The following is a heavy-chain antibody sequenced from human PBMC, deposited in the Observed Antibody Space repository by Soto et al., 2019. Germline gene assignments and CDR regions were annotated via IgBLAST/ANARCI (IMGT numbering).Heavy chain of an antibody. D-gene: IGHD3-22*01. CDR3: ARGHGWLMGPGQYYYYGMDV. J-gene: IGHJ6*02. V-gene: IGHV4-30-4*01. CDR2: IHHSGST. CDR1: RAFINSGGFY. Sequence: SETLSLTCSVSRAFINSGGFYYSWIRQSPGKGLEWIGEIHHSGSTNYNPSLKSRLLISVDTSKNQFSLKLSSVTAADTAVYYCARGHGWLMGPGQYYYYGMDVWGQGTTVTVSS.